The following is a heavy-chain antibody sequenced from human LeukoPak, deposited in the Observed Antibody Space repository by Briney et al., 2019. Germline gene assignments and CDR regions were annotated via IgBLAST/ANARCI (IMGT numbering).Heavy chain of an antibody. D-gene: IGHD3-22*01. CDR1: GFTFSDYW. CDR2: INRDGSST. CDR3: ARGNYDTSGYPGYNWFDP. Sequence: GGSLRLSCAVSGFTFSDYWMHWVRQAPGKGLVWVSRINRDGSSTKFADSVKGRFTISRDNAKNTLYLQMSSLRAEDTAVYYCARGNYDTSGYPGYNWFDPWGQGTLVTVSS. V-gene: IGHV3-74*01. J-gene: IGHJ5*02.